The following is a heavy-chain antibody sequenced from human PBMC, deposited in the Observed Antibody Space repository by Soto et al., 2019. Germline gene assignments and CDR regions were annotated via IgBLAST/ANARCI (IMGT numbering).Heavy chain of an antibody. V-gene: IGHV4-59*01. J-gene: IGHJ2*01. Sequence: QVQLQESGPGLVKPSETLSLTCTVSGGSISSYYWSWIRQPPGKGLEWIGYIYYSGSTNYNPSLKSRVTISVDTSKNQFSLQLSSVTAADTAVYYCARAQLYYWYFDLWGRGTLVTVSS. D-gene: IGHD1-1*01. CDR3: ARAQLYYWYFDL. CDR1: GGSISSYY. CDR2: IYYSGST.